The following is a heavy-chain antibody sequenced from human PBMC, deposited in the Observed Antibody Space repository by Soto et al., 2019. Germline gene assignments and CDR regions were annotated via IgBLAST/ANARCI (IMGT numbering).Heavy chain of an antibody. D-gene: IGHD3-10*01. V-gene: IGHV1-69*04. CDR3: ARDKRGFGEFEPRFDP. Sequence: SVKVSCKASGGTFSIYTISWVRQAPGQGLEWMGRIIPILGIANYAQKFQGRVTITADKSTSTAYMELSSVTAADTAVYYCARDKRGFGEFEPRFDPWGQGTLVTVSS. CDR1: GGTFSIYT. CDR2: IIPILGIA. J-gene: IGHJ5*02.